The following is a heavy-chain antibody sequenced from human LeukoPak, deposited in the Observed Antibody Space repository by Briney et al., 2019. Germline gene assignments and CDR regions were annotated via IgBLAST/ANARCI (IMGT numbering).Heavy chain of an antibody. Sequence: GGSLRLSCAASGFTFSSYAMSWVRQAPGKGLEWVSAISGSGGSTYYADSVKGRFTISRDNSKNTLYLQMNSLRAEDTAVYYCTVAYYYDSSEGGHDDYWGQGTLVTVSS. J-gene: IGHJ4*02. D-gene: IGHD3-22*01. CDR1: GFTFSSYA. V-gene: IGHV3-23*01. CDR3: TVAYYYDSSEGGHDDY. CDR2: ISGSGGST.